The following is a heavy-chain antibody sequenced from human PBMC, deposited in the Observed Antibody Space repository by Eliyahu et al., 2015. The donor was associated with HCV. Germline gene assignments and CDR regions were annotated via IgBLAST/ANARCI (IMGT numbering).Heavy chain of an antibody. Sequence: EVQLVESGGGLVQPGRSLRLSCAASGFTFDDYAMXWVRQAPGKGLEWVSGISWNSGSIGYADSVKGRFTISRDNAKNSLYLQMNSLRAEDTALYYCAKSVVGRVYFDYWGQGTLVTVSS. V-gene: IGHV3-9*01. CDR2: ISWNSGSI. J-gene: IGHJ4*02. D-gene: IGHD2-15*01. CDR3: AKSVVGRVYFDY. CDR1: GFTFDDYA.